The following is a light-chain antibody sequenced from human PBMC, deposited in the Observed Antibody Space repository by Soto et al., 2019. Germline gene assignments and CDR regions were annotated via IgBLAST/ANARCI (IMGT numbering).Light chain of an antibody. J-gene: IGKJ5*01. CDR1: QSISSY. CDR3: HSRA. Sequence: EIQMTQSPSSLSASVGARVTITCRASQSISSYLNWYQQKPGKAPKLLIYAASSLQSGVPSRFSGSGSETEFTLTISRLQPDDFATYFCHSRAFGQGTRLEIK. V-gene: IGKV1-39*01. CDR2: AAS.